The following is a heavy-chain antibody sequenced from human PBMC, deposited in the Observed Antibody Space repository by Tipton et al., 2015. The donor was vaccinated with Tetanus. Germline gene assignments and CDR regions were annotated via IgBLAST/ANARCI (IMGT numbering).Heavy chain of an antibody. CDR1: GGSTSDKKYY. J-gene: IGHJ5*02. V-gene: IGHV4-39*01. CDR3: ARHLYGYWFDP. CDR2: IYFKGDT. Sequence: LRLSCTVSGGSTSDKKYYWGWIRQAPGKGLEWIASIYFKGDTYYSPSLKSRLTIDVDTSQNRFSLKLTSVSIADTAVYYCARHLYGYWFDPWGPGALVTVSS. D-gene: IGHD2/OR15-2a*01.